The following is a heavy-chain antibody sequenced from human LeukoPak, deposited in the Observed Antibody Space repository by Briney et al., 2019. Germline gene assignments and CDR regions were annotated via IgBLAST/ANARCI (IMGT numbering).Heavy chain of an antibody. CDR3: ARPAINSDAFDI. CDR1: GGSISSSSYY. J-gene: IGHJ3*02. Sequence: SETLSLTCTVSGGSISSSSYYWGWIRQPPGKGLEWIGSIYYSGSTYYNPSLKSRVTISVDTFKNQFSLKLSSVTAADTAVYYCARPAINSDAFDIWGQGTMVTVSS. CDR2: IYYSGST. V-gene: IGHV4-39*01.